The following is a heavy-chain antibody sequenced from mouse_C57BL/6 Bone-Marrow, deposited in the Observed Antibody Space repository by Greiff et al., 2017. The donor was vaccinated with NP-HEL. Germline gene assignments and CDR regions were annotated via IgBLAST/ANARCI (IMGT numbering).Heavy chain of an antibody. CDR3: ARRDSNAFAY. Sequence: DVKLVESGGGLVQPGGSLKLSCAASGFTFSDYGMAWVRQAPRKGPEWVAFISNLAYSIYYADTVTGRFTISRENAKNTLYLEMSSLRSEDTAMYYCARRDSNAFAYWGQGTLVTVSA. D-gene: IGHD2-5*01. V-gene: IGHV5-15*04. CDR1: GFTFSDYG. J-gene: IGHJ3*01. CDR2: ISNLAYSI.